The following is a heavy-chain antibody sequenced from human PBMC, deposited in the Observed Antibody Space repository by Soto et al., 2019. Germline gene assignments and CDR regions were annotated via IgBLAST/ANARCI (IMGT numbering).Heavy chain of an antibody. V-gene: IGHV3-30*18. CDR3: AKDRGWLAERYYYGMDV. CDR2: ISYDGSNK. Sequence: QVQLVESGGGVVQPGRSLRLSCAASGFTFSSYGMHWVRQAPGKGLVWVAVISYDGSNKYYADSVKGRFTISRDNSKNTLYLQMNSLRAEDTAVYYCAKDRGWLAERYYYGMDVWGQGTTVTVSS. D-gene: IGHD6-19*01. J-gene: IGHJ6*02. CDR1: GFTFSSYG.